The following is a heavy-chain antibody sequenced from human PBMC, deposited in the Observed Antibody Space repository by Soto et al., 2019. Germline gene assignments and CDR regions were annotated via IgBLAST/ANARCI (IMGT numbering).Heavy chain of an antibody. CDR1: GFTFSSYA. D-gene: IGHD1-20*01. CDR3: ARDQTGITTTGGGRIDH. J-gene: IGHJ4*02. V-gene: IGHV3-30-3*01. Sequence: GSLRLSCAASGFTFSSYAMHWVRQAPGKGLEWVAVISYDGSNKYYADSVKGRFTISRDNSKNTLYLQMNGLTPEDTAVYYCARDQTGITTTGGGRIDHWGQGTLVTVSS. CDR2: ISYDGSNK.